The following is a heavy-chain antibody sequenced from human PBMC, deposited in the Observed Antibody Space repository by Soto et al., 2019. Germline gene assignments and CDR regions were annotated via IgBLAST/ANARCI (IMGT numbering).Heavy chain of an antibody. Sequence: SETLSLTCAVSGGSISSGGYSWSWIRQPPGKGLEWIGYIYHSGSTYYNPSLKSRVTISVDRSKNQFSLKLSSVTAADTAVYYCARSIAAALGMDVWGQGTTVTVSS. V-gene: IGHV4-30-2*01. CDR3: ARSIAAALGMDV. J-gene: IGHJ6*02. CDR1: GGSISSGGYS. CDR2: IYHSGST. D-gene: IGHD6-13*01.